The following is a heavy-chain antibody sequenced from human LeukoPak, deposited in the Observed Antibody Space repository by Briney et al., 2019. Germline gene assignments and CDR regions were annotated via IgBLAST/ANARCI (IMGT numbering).Heavy chain of an antibody. CDR3: ARDTAMVTGYYYYGMDV. V-gene: IGHV3-11*01. J-gene: IGHJ6*02. Sequence: PGGSLRLSCAASGFTFSDYYMSWIRQAPGKGLEWVSYISSSGSTIYCADSVKGRFTISRDNAKNSLYLQMNSLRAEDTAVYYCARDTAMVTGYYYYGMDVWGQGTTVTVSS. D-gene: IGHD5-18*01. CDR2: ISSSGSTI. CDR1: GFTFSDYY.